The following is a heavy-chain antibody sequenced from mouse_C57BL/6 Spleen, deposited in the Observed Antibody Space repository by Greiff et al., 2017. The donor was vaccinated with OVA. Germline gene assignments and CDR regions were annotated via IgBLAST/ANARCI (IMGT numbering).Heavy chain of an antibody. CDR1: GYTFTSYW. D-gene: IGHD2-4*01. Sequence: QVQLQQPGAELVKPGASVKMSCKASGYTFTSYWITWVKQRPEQGLEWIGDIYPGSGSTNYNEKFKSKATLTVDTSSSTAYMQLSSLTSEDSAVYYCARRWDYDGEEWLYAMDYWGQGTSVTVSS. CDR3: ARRWDYDGEEWLYAMDY. J-gene: IGHJ4*01. V-gene: IGHV1-55*01. CDR2: IYPGSGST.